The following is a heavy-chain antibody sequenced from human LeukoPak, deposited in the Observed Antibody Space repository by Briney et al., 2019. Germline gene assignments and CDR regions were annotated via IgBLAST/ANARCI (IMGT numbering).Heavy chain of an antibody. CDR3: ARDPYGSGSDAFDI. V-gene: IGHV4-38-2*02. CDR2: IYHSGST. J-gene: IGHJ3*02. CDR1: GGSISSGYY. Sequence: SETLSLTCTVSGGSISSGYYWGWIRQPPGKGLEWIGSIYHSGSTNYNPSLKSRVTISVDTSKNQFSLKLSSVTAADTAVYYCARDPYGSGSDAFDIWGQGTMVTVSS. D-gene: IGHD3-10*01.